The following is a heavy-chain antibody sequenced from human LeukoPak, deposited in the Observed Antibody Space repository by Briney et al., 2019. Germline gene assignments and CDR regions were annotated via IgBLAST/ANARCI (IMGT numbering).Heavy chain of an antibody. Sequence: ASVKVSCKASGYTFASYYMHWVRQAPGQGLEWMGIINPSGGSTSYAQKFQGRVTMTRDTSTSTVYMELSSLRSEDTAVYYCARLGPSLIFGARGDAFDIWGQGTMVTVSS. J-gene: IGHJ3*02. CDR3: ARLGPSLIFGARGDAFDI. CDR2: INPSGGST. V-gene: IGHV1-46*01. D-gene: IGHD3-3*01. CDR1: GYTFASYY.